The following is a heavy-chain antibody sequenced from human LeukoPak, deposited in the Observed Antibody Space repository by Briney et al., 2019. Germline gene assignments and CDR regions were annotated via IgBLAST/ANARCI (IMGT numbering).Heavy chain of an antibody. CDR3: ARDGMDTAMVTYYYGMDV. CDR1: GFTFSDYY. J-gene: IGHJ6*02. Sequence: PGGSLRLSCAASGFTFSDYYMSWIRQDPGKGLEWVSYISSSGSTIYYADSVKGRFTISRDNAKNSLYLQMNSLRAEDTAVYYCARDGMDTAMVTYYYGMDVWGQGTTVTVSS. V-gene: IGHV3-11*01. D-gene: IGHD5-18*01. CDR2: ISSSGSTI.